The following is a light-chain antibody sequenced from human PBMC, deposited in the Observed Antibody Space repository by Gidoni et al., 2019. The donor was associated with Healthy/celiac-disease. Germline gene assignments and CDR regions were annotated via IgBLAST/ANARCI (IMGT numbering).Light chain of an antibody. CDR3: YSTDSSGNHREV. CDR2: EDS. J-gene: IGLJ2*01. Sequence: SYELTQPPSVSVSPGQTARINCSGDALPKKYAYWYQQTSGQAPVLVIYEDSKRPSGIPERFSGSSSGTMATLTISGAQVEDEADYYCYSTDSSGNHREVFGGGTKLTVL. V-gene: IGLV3-10*01. CDR1: ALPKKY.